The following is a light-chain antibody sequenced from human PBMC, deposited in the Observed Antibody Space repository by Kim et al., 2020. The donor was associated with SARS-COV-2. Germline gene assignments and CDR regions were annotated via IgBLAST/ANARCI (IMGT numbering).Light chain of an antibody. Sequence: DIQVTQSPSSLSASVGDKVTITCQASQDISTSLSWFQQKPGKPPKLLIHDASILQRGVPSGFRASGSGTNSSFTISSLQPDCIATYYCQQYDSFPLNFGGGTKVDIK. CDR3: QQYDSFPLN. V-gene: IGKV1-33*01. CDR2: DAS. CDR1: QDISTS. J-gene: IGKJ4*01.